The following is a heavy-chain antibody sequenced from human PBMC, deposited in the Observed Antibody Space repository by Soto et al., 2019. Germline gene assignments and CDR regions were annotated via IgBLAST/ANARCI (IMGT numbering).Heavy chain of an antibody. D-gene: IGHD2-2*01. Sequence: SETLSLTCTVSGGSISSGGYYWSWIRQHPGKGLEWIGYIYYSGSTYYNPSLKSRVTISVDTSKNQFSLKLSSVTAADTAVYYCARGHIVVVPAGHYYYYGMDVWGQGTTVTVSS. CDR1: GGSISSGGYY. CDR3: ARGHIVVVPAGHYYYYGMDV. J-gene: IGHJ6*02. CDR2: IYYSGST. V-gene: IGHV4-31*03.